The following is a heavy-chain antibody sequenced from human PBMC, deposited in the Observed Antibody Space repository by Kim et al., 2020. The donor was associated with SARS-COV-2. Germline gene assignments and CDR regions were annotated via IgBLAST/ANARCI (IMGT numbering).Heavy chain of an antibody. V-gene: IGHV4-30-2*04. Sequence: LKSRVTISVDTSKNQFSLKRSSVTAADTAVYYCARDFLYYYDSSGPSLYYWGQGTLVTVSS. D-gene: IGHD3-22*01. J-gene: IGHJ4*02. CDR3: ARDFLYYYDSSGPSLYY.